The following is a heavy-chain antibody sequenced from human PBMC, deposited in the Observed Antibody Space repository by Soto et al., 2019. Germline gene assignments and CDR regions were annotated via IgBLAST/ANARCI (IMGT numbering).Heavy chain of an antibody. CDR2: IRSKHNSYAT. V-gene: IGHV3-73*01. D-gene: IGHD3-3*01. CDR1: GFTFSGSA. CDR3: TPYYDFWTGYYL. Sequence: PGGSLRLSCAASGFTFSGSAMHWVRQASGKGLEWVGRIRSKHNSYATAYAASVKGRFTISRDDSKNTAYLQMNSLKTEDTAVYYCTPYYDFWTGYYLGGQGTLVTVSS. J-gene: IGHJ4*02.